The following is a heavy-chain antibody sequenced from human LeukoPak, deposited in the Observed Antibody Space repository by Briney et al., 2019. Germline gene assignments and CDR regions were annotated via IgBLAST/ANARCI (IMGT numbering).Heavy chain of an antibody. CDR3: ARGYCSSTSCYIDYFDY. Sequence: GASVKVSCKASGYTFTSYGISWVRQAPGQGLEWMGWISAYNGNTNYAQKLQGRVTMTTDTSTSTAYMELRSLRSDDTAVYYCARGYCSSTSCYIDYFDYWGQGTLVTVSS. CDR1: GYTFTSYG. J-gene: IGHJ4*02. V-gene: IGHV1-18*01. CDR2: ISAYNGNT. D-gene: IGHD2-2*02.